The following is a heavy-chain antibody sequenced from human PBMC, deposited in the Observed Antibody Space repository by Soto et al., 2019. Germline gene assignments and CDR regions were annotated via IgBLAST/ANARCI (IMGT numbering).Heavy chain of an antibody. J-gene: IGHJ4*02. CDR1: GFTFSSYS. D-gene: IGHD3-16*01. CDR2: ISSSSSYI. Sequence: GGSLRLSCAASGFTFSSYSMNWVRQAPGKGLEWVSSISSSSSYIYYADSVKGRFTISRDNAKNSLYLQMKSLRAEDTAVYYCARSSYDYIWGEFGIVDYWGQGTLVTVSS. V-gene: IGHV3-21*01. CDR3: ARSSYDYIWGEFGIVDY.